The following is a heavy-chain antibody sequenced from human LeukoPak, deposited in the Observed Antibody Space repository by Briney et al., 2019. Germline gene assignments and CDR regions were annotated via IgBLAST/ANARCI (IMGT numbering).Heavy chain of an antibody. Sequence: GASVKVSCKASGGTFSSYAISWVRQAPGQGLEWMGGIITIFGTTNYAQKFQGRVTVTTDDSSSTAYMELSSLRSEDTAVYYCARSRDIVVVPAAIIANYYYYYMDVWGKGTTVTVSS. V-gene: IGHV1-69*05. CDR1: GGTFSSYA. CDR2: IITIFGTT. J-gene: IGHJ6*03. D-gene: IGHD2-2*01. CDR3: ARSRDIVVVPAAIIANYYYYYMDV.